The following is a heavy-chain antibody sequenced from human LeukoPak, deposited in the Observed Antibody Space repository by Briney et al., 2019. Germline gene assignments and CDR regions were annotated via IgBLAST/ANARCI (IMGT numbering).Heavy chain of an antibody. D-gene: IGHD3-22*01. CDR1: GFTFSSYA. J-gene: IGHJ4*02. Sequence: PGGSLRLSCAASGFTFSSYAMSWVRQAPGKGLEWVSVMSGSGGTTYYADSVKGRFTISRDNSKSTVYLQMNSLRAEDTAVYYCAREAYDSSARISYFDYWGQGTLVTVSS. V-gene: IGHV3-23*01. CDR3: AREAYDSSARISYFDY. CDR2: MSGSGGTT.